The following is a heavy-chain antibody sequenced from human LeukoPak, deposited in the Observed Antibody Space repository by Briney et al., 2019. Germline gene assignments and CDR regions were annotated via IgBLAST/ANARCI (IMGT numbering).Heavy chain of an antibody. J-gene: IGHJ6*02. V-gene: IGHV4-34*01. CDR1: GGSFSGYY. CDR2: INHSGST. D-gene: IGHD3-9*01. CDR3: ARGRYFDWLLRSYYYGMDV. Sequence: SETPSLTCAVYGGSFSGYYWSWIRQPPGKGLEWIGEINHSGSTNYNPSLKSRVTISVDTSKNQFSLKLSSVTAADTAVYYCARGRYFDWLLRSYYYGMDVWGQGTTVTVSS.